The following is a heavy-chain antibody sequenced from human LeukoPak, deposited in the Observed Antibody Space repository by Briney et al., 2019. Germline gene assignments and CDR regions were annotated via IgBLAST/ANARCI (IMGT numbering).Heavy chain of an antibody. CDR1: GFTLSSCA. Sequence: GGSLRLSCAASGFTLSSCAMNWVRQAPGKGLEWVSAISGNGHAYYADSVKGRFTISRDNSMDRLYLQMSRLRDEDTAVYYCAKDSGSYSDDYWGQGTLVIVSS. J-gene: IGHJ4*02. CDR2: ISGNGHA. V-gene: IGHV3-23*01. CDR3: AKDSGSYSDDY. D-gene: IGHD1-26*01.